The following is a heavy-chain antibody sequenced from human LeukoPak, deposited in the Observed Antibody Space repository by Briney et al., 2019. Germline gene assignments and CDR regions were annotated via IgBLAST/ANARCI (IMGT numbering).Heavy chain of an antibody. V-gene: IGHV4-30-4*01. CDR2: IYYSGST. CDR1: GGSISSGDYY. CDR3: ARDRVSDSSGYSPATTYYFDY. Sequence: SETLSLTCTVSGGSISSGDYYWSWIRQSPGKGLEWIGYIYYSGSTYYNPSLKSRVTISVDTSKNQFSLKLSSVTAADTAVYYCARDRVSDSSGYSPATTYYFDYWGQGTLVTVSS. J-gene: IGHJ4*02. D-gene: IGHD3-22*01.